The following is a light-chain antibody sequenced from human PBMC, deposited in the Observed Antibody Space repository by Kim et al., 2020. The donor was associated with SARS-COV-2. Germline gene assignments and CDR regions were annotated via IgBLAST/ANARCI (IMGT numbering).Light chain of an antibody. J-gene: IGLJ3*02. Sequence: ASVKLTCTLSSGHSSYAIAWHQQQPEKGPRYLMKLNSDGSHSKGDGIPDRFSGSSSGAERYLTISSLQSEDEADYYCQTWGTGIRVFDGGTQLTVL. CDR3: QTWGTGIRV. CDR2: LNSDGSH. CDR1: SGHSSYA. V-gene: IGLV4-69*01.